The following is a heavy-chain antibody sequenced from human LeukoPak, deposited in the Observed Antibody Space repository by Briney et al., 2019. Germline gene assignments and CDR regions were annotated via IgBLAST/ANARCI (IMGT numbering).Heavy chain of an antibody. D-gene: IGHD2-21*02. CDR2: ISGSGGST. CDR1: GFTFSSYA. J-gene: IGHJ4*02. CDR3: AKDEGTYCGGDCYYYFDY. V-gene: IGHV3-23*01. Sequence: GGSLRLSCAASGFTFSSYAMSWVRQAPGKGLEWVSAISGSGGSTYYADSVKGRFTISRDNSKNTLYLQMNSLRAEDTAVYYCAKDEGTYCGGDCYYYFDYWGQGTLVTVSS.